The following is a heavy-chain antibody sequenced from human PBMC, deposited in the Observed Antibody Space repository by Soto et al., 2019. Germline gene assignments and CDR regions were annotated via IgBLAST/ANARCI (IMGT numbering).Heavy chain of an antibody. CDR2: ISGYNGNT. CDR3: ARGGSSWSAEYYQH. V-gene: IGHV1-18*01. D-gene: IGHD6-13*01. CDR1: GYIFTNYG. Sequence: QVQRVQSGAEVKKPGASVKVSCKTSGYIFTNYGISWVRQAPGQGPEWMGWISGYNGNTKYAQTVRGRVAMTTDTSTSTAYMELRSLRSDDTAVYYCARGGSSWSAEYYQHWGQGTLVIVSS. J-gene: IGHJ1*01.